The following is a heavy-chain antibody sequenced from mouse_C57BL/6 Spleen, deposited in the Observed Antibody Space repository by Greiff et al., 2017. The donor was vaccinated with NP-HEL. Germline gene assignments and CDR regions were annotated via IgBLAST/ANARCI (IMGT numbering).Heavy chain of an antibody. Sequence: VQLKQSGPELVKPGASVKISCKASGYSFTDYNMNWVKQSNGKSLEWIGVINPNYGTTSYNQKFKGKATLTGDQSSSTAYMQLNSLTSEDSAVYYCAGHYDYDEAWFAYWGQGTLVTVSA. CDR3: AGHYDYDEAWFAY. D-gene: IGHD2-4*01. V-gene: IGHV1-39*01. CDR1: GYSFTDYN. J-gene: IGHJ3*01. CDR2: INPNYGTT.